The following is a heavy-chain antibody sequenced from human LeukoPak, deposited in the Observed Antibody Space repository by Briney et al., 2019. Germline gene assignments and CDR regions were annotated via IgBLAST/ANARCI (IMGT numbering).Heavy chain of an antibody. CDR3: GREISGLPDY. D-gene: IGHD6-19*01. CDR1: GFTFSSYG. V-gene: IGHV3-33*01. Sequence: GRSLRLSCAASGFTFSSYGMHWVRQAPGKGLEWVAVIWYDGSNKYYADSVKGRFTISRDNSKNTLYLQMNSLRAEDTAVYYCGREISGLPDYWGQGTLVTVSS. CDR2: IWYDGSNK. J-gene: IGHJ4*02.